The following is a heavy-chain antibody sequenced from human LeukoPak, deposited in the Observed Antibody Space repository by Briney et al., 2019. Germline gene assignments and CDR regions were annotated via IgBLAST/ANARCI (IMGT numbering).Heavy chain of an antibody. Sequence: GGSLRLSCTASGFTFSNYDMSWVRQAPGKGLEWVSTISGSDGSTYYADSVKGRLTISRDNSKNTLYLQMNSLRVEDTAIYYCAKGRGYCTGGSCYSDYWGQGTLVTVSS. CDR2: ISGSDGST. V-gene: IGHV3-23*01. J-gene: IGHJ4*02. D-gene: IGHD2-15*01. CDR3: AKGRGYCTGGSCYSDY. CDR1: GFTFSNYD.